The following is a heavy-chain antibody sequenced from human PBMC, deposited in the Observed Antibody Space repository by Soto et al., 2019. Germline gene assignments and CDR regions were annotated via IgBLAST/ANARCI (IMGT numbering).Heavy chain of an antibody. CDR3: ARRFEYFHH. CDR2: IYYSGST. J-gene: IGHJ1*01. CDR1: GGSITSSSHY. V-gene: IGHV4-39*01. Sequence: SETLSLTCTVSGGSITSSSHYWGWICQPPGKGLEWIGSIYYSGSTYYNPSLKSRVTISVDTSKNQFSLKLSSVTAADTAVYYCARRFEYFHHWGQGTLVTVSS.